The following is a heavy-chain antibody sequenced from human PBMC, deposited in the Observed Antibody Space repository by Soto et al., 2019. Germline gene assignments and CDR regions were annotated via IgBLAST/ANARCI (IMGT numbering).Heavy chain of an antibody. J-gene: IGHJ4*02. V-gene: IGHV4-34*01. Sequence: PGGSLRLSCAASGFTFSSYAMSWVRQAPGKGLEWIGEINHSGSTNYNPSLKSRVTISVDTSKNQFSLKLSSVTAADTAVYYCARGQAPNPFDYWGQGTLVTVSS. CDR3: ARGQAPNPFDY. CDR2: INHSGST. CDR1: GFTFSSYA.